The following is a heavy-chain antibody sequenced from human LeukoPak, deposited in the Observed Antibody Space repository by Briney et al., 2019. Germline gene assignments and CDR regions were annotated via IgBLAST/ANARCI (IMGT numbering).Heavy chain of an antibody. Sequence: GGSLRLSCAASGFTFSSYAMHWVRQAPGKGLEWVAVISYDGSNKYYADSVKGRFTISRDNSKNTLYLQMNSLRAEDTAVYYCARDSLRLIAAAGCLDYWGQGTLVTVSS. CDR2: ISYDGSNK. V-gene: IGHV3-30*04. CDR1: GFTFSSYA. CDR3: ARDSLRLIAAAGCLDY. D-gene: IGHD6-13*01. J-gene: IGHJ4*02.